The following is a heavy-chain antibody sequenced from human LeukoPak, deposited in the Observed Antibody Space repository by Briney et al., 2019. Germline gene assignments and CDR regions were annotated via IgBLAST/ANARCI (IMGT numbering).Heavy chain of an antibody. CDR1: GFTFNSYA. Sequence: GGSLRLSCAAFGFTFNSYAMSWVRQAPGKGLEWVSAISGSGGSTYYADSVKGRFTISRDNSKNTLYLQMNSLRAEDTAVYYCAKPLTAGTDYWGQGTLVTVSS. CDR2: ISGSGGST. D-gene: IGHD6-13*01. V-gene: IGHV3-23*01. J-gene: IGHJ4*02. CDR3: AKPLTAGTDY.